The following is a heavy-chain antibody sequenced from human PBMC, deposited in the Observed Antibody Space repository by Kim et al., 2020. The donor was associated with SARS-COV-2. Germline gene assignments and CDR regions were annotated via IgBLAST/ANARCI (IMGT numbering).Heavy chain of an antibody. CDR1: GFTVSNTY. CDR3: AREPSTYFDY. CDR2: IYGGGST. V-gene: IGHV3-66*01. Sequence: VGSLRLSCVVSGFTVSNTYMSWVRQAPGKGLEWVSIIYGGGSTYYADSVKGRFTISRDDSKNTVYLQMNSLRAEDTALYFCAREPSTYFDYWGQGTLVTVSS. J-gene: IGHJ4*02.